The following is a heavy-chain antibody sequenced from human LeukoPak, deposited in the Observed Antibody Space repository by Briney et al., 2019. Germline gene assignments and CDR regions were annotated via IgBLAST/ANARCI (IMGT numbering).Heavy chain of an antibody. Sequence: PGGSLRLSCAASGFTFSNSAMSWVRQAPGKGLEWVSSISDSGSSTYFADSVKARFTISRDNSKNTLYLQMNSLRAEDTAVYYCAKDYSGGGWYLSCFDYWGQGTLVTVSS. D-gene: IGHD6-19*01. J-gene: IGHJ4*02. V-gene: IGHV3-23*01. CDR1: GFTFSNSA. CDR3: AKDYSGGGWYLSCFDY. CDR2: ISDSGSST.